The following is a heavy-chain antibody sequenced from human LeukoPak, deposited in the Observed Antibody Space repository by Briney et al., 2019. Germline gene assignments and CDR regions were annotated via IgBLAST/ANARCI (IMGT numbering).Heavy chain of an antibody. CDR3: AKDTNPYATVVTPHFDY. CDR2: IRYDGSNK. CDR1: GFTFSSYG. Sequence: GGSLRLPCAASGFTFSSYGMHWVRQAPGKGLEWVAVIRYDGSNKYYADSVKGRFTISRDNSKNTLYLQMNSLRAEDTAVYYCAKDTNPYATVVTPHFDYWGQGTLVTVSS. D-gene: IGHD4-23*01. V-gene: IGHV3-33*06. J-gene: IGHJ4*02.